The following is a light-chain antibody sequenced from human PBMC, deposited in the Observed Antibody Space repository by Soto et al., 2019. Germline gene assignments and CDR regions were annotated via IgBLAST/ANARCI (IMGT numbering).Light chain of an antibody. CDR2: GAS. Sequence: EIVMTQSPATLSVSPGERATLSCRASQSVSSSYLAWYQQKPGQAPRLLIYGASKRATGIPARFSGSGSGTDFTLTISSLEPEDFAVYYCQQRDIWPWTFGQGTKVDIK. J-gene: IGKJ1*01. V-gene: IGKV3D-20*02. CDR1: QSVSSSY. CDR3: QQRDIWPWT.